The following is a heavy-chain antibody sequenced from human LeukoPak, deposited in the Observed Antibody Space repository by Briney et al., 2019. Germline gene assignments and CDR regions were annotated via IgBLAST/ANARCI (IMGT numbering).Heavy chain of an antibody. V-gene: IGHV3-9*01. D-gene: IGHD5-12*01. CDR2: ISWNSVRI. CDR3: GRDLGGYDFPPPPYYGMDV. J-gene: IGHJ6*02. Sequence: GGSLRLSCAASGFTFDDYAMHWVRQPPGKGLEWVSGISWNSVRIDYADSVKGRFTISRDNSKNTLYLQMNSLRAEDTAVYYCGRDLGGYDFPPPPYYGMDVWGQGTTVTVSS. CDR1: GFTFDDYA.